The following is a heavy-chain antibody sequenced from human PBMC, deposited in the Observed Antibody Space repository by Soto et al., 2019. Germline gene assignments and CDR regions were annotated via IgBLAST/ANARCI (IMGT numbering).Heavy chain of an antibody. CDR2: IWYDGSNK. D-gene: IGHD4-17*01. Sequence: QVQLVESGGGVVQPGRSLRLSCAASGFTFSSYGMHWVRQAPGKGLEWVAVIWYDGSNKYYADSVKGRFTISRDNSKNTLYLQMNSLTAEDTAVYYCATTASYGDSEPWYFQHWGQGTLVTVSS. V-gene: IGHV3-33*01. CDR1: GFTFSSYG. J-gene: IGHJ1*01. CDR3: ATTASYGDSEPWYFQH.